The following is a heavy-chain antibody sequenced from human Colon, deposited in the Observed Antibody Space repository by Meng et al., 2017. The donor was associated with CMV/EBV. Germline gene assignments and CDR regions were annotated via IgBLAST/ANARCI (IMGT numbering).Heavy chain of an antibody. CDR2: INSNTGAT. D-gene: IGHD6-6*01. J-gene: IGHJ5*02. CDR3: ERVGGWIGSSSIFGWFDP. CDR1: GYPFTDYY. Sequence: QVRGGPVGVGVKTPGASGKVSCKGSGYPFTDYYIHWVRQAPGQGLEWMGLINSNTGATKYAQKFQNRITMTRDTSINTVYMQLSGLRSDDTAVYYCERVGGWIGSSSIFGWFDPWGQGTLVTVSS. V-gene: IGHV1-2*02.